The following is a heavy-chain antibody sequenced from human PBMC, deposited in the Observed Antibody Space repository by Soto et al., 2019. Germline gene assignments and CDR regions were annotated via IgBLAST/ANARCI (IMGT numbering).Heavy chain of an antibody. D-gene: IGHD5-18*01. V-gene: IGHV3-21*01. CDR3: ARDPVAAIVPYYFDY. Sequence: GGSLSLSCAASGFTFRSYTMSWVRQAPGKGLEWVSSISTSSSYIYYADSVKGRFTISKDNAKNSLYLQMNSLRAEDTAVYYCARDPVAAIVPYYFDYWGQGTLVTVSS. CDR1: GFTFRSYT. J-gene: IGHJ4*02. CDR2: ISTSSSYI.